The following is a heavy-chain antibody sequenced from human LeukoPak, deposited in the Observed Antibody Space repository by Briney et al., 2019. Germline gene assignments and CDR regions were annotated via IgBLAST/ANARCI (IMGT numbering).Heavy chain of an antibody. CDR3: ARANFLYCSSSTCLFDY. Sequence: GASVKLSCKASGYTFTDYYMHLVRQAPGQGFEGMGGINPNDGDTNYAQKFQGRVTMTRDTSISTAHMEVSRLRSDETAVYYCARANFLYCSSSTCLFDYWGQGTLVTISS. CDR1: GYTFTDYY. D-gene: IGHD2-2*01. J-gene: IGHJ4*02. V-gene: IGHV1-2*02. CDR2: INPNDGDT.